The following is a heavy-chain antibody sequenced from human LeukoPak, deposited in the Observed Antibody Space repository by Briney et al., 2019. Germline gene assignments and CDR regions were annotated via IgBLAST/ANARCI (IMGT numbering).Heavy chain of an antibody. D-gene: IGHD2-2*01. V-gene: IGHV4-4*07. Sequence: NPSETLSLTCTVSGGSISSYYWSWIRQPAGKGLEWIGRIYTSGSTNYNPSLKSRVTISVDTSKNQFSLKLSSVTAADTAVYYCARSPPSYQLPRHYFDYWGQGTLVTVSS. CDR3: ARSPPSYQLPRHYFDY. CDR2: IYTSGST. J-gene: IGHJ4*02. CDR1: GGSISSYY.